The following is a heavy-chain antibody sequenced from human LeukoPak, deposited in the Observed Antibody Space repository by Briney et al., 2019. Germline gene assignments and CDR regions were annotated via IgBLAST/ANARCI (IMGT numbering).Heavy chain of an antibody. Sequence: GGSLRLSCAASGFTFSSYWMSWVRQAPGKGLEWVANIKQDGSEKYYVDSVKGRFTISRDNAKNSLYLQMNSLRVEDTAVYYCARESGQYDTVTGYTHYYYGMDVWGQGTTVTVSS. CDR1: GFTFSSYW. V-gene: IGHV3-7*01. CDR3: ARESGQYDTVTGYTHYYYGMDV. J-gene: IGHJ6*02. CDR2: IKQDGSEK. D-gene: IGHD3-9*01.